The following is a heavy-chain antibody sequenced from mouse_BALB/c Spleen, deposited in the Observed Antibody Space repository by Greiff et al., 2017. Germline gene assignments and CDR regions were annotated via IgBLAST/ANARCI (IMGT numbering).Heavy chain of an antibody. CDR1: GFTFSSYA. V-gene: IGHV5-9-4*01. J-gene: IGHJ3*01. CDR3: ARDPFAY. Sequence: EVQVVESGGGLVKPGGSLKLSCAASGFTFSSYAMSWVRQSPEKRLEWVAEISSGGSYTYYPDTVTGRFTISRDNAKNTLYLEMSSLRSGDTAMYYCARDPFAYWGQGTLVTVSA. CDR2: ISSGGSYT.